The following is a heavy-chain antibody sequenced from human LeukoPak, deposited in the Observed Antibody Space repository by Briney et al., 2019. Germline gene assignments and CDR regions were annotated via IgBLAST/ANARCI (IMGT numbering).Heavy chain of an antibody. CDR2: IYYSGST. J-gene: IGHJ5*02. V-gene: IGHV4-59*01. D-gene: IGHD4-17*01. CDR1: GGSISSYY. CDR3: ARGPNDYGDYEAGNWFAP. Sequence: SETLSLTCTVSGGSISSYYWSWIRQPPGKGLEWIGYIYYSGSTNYNPSLKSRVTISVDTSKNQFSLKLSSVTAADTAVYYCARGPNDYGDYEAGNWFAPWGQGTLVTVSS.